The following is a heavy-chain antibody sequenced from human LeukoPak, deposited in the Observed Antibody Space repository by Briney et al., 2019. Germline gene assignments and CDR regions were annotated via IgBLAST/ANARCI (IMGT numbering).Heavy chain of an antibody. V-gene: IGHV1-46*01. CDR1: GYTFTSYY. Sequence: ASVKVSCKASGYTFTSYYMHWVRQAPGQGLEWMGIINPSGRSTSYAQKFQGRVTMTRDTSTSTVYMELSSLRSEDTAVYYCARAGTIVVVVAALPKARHPGMDVWGQGTTVTVSS. D-gene: IGHD2-15*01. CDR3: ARAGTIVVVVAALPKARHPGMDV. CDR2: INPSGRST. J-gene: IGHJ6*02.